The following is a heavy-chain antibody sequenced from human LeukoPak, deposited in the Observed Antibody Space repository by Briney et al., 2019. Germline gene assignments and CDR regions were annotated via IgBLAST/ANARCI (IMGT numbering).Heavy chain of an antibody. D-gene: IGHD3-16*01. Sequence: PGRSLRLSCAASGFTFSSCAMHWVRQAPGKGLEWVAVISYDGSNKYYADSAKGRFTISRDNSKNTLYLQMNSLRAEDTAVYYCAITMGGSSNPQPIDYWGQGTLVTVSS. J-gene: IGHJ4*02. V-gene: IGHV3-30-3*01. CDR3: AITMGGSSNPQPIDY. CDR1: GFTFSSCA. CDR2: ISYDGSNK.